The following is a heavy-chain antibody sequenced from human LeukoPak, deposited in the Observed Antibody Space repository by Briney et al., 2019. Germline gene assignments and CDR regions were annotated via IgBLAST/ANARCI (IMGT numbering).Heavy chain of an antibody. J-gene: IGHJ5*02. CDR2: ISGYNSNT. V-gene: IGHV1-18*01. D-gene: IGHD3-10*01. CDR1: GYTFTSYG. CDR3: ARPNYPGGSGSYGGTNWFDP. Sequence: ASVKVSCKASGYTFTSYGISWVRQAPGEGLEWMGWISGYNSNTNYAQKVQGRVTMTTDTSTSTAYMELRSLRSDDTAVYYCARPNYPGGSGSYGGTNWFDPWGQGTLVTVSS.